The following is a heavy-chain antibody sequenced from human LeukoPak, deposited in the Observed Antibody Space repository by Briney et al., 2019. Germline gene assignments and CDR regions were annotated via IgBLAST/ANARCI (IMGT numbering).Heavy chain of an antibody. CDR1: GYTFTSYY. J-gene: IGHJ4*02. Sequence: ASVKVSCKASGYTFTSYYIHWVRQAPGQGLEWMGIINPSGGSAIYAQKFQGRVAMTRDTSTSTVFMDLSSLRSEDTAVYYCTRGSYRILHYWGQGTLVTVSS. D-gene: IGHD1-26*01. CDR2: INPSGGSA. V-gene: IGHV1-46*03. CDR3: TRGSYRILHY.